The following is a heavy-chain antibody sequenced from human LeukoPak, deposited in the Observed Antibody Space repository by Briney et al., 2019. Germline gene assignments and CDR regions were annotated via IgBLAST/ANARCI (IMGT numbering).Heavy chain of an antibody. J-gene: IGHJ3*02. Sequence: SETLSLTCTVSGGSIRSYYWSWIRQPAGKGLEWIGRIYTSGSTNYNPSLKSRVTMSVDTSKNQFSLKLSSVTAADTAVYYCAREDRLGDAFDIWGQGTMVTVSS. D-gene: IGHD3-16*01. CDR2: IYTSGST. CDR1: GGSIRSYY. V-gene: IGHV4-4*07. CDR3: AREDRLGDAFDI.